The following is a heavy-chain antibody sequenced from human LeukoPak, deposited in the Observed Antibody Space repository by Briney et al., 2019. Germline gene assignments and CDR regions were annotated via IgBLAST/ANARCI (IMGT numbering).Heavy chain of an antibody. CDR2: IYHSGST. D-gene: IGHD3-3*02. CDR1: GGSISSSNW. Sequence: SGTLSLTCAVSGGSISSSNWWTWVRQPPGKGLEWIGEIYHSGSTNYNPSLKSRVTISVDKSKNQFSLKLSSVTAADTAVYYCARELAPTIWPHDAFDIWGQGTMVTVSS. V-gene: IGHV4-4*02. J-gene: IGHJ3*02. CDR3: ARELAPTIWPHDAFDI.